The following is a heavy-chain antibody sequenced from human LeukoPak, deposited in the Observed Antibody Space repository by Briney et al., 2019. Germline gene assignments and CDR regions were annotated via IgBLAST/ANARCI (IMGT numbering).Heavy chain of an antibody. Sequence: GGSLRLSCAASGFTVSSYAMSWVRQAPGKGLEWVSTISVSGDSTYHAHAVKGRFTISRDNSKNTLYLQMNSLRAEDTAVYYCAKDRGTVTTTSDFWGHGTLVTVSS. CDR1: GFTVSSYA. CDR2: ISVSGDST. CDR3: AKDRGTVTTTSDF. D-gene: IGHD4-17*01. J-gene: IGHJ5*01. V-gene: IGHV3-23*01.